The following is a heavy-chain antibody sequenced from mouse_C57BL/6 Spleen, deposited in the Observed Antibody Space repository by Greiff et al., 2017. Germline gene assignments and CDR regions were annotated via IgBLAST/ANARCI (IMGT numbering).Heavy chain of an antibody. CDR2: ISSGSSTI. J-gene: IGHJ4*01. Sequence: EVKLEESGGGLVKPGGSLKLSCAASGFTFSDYGMHWVRQAPEKGLEWVAYISSGSSTIYYADTVKGRFTISRDNAKNTLFLQMTSLRSEDTAMYYCARPGNYVGDYAMDYWGQGTSVTVSS. D-gene: IGHD2-1*01. V-gene: IGHV5-17*01. CDR1: GFTFSDYG. CDR3: ARPGNYVGDYAMDY.